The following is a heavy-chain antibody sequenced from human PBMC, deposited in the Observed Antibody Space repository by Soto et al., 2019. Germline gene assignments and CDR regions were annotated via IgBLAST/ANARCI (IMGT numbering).Heavy chain of an antibody. CDR2: MNPNSGNT. Sequence: ASVKGSCKACGYTFTSYDIKWVRQATGQGFEWMGWMNPNSGNTGYAQKFQGRVTITKDTSKNQVVLTMTNMDPVDTATYYCAHTVAPRISDYWGQGTQVTVSS. CDR1: GYTFTSYD. CDR3: AHTVAPRISDY. V-gene: IGHV1-8*01. J-gene: IGHJ4*02. D-gene: IGHD4-17*01.